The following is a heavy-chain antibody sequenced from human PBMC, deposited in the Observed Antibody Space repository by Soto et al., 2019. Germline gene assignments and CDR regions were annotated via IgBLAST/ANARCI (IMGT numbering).Heavy chain of an antibody. CDR2: IYYSGTT. CDR1: GGSISDYY. CDR3: ARQSWGYYCYGMDV. J-gene: IGHJ6*02. D-gene: IGHD3-16*01. V-gene: IGHV4-59*08. Sequence: SETLSLTCTVSGGSISDYYWSWIRQPPGKGLEWIGYIYYSGTTNYSPSLKSRVTISVDTSKNQFSLKLSSVTAADSAIYYCARQSWGYYCYGMDVWGQGTTVTVSS.